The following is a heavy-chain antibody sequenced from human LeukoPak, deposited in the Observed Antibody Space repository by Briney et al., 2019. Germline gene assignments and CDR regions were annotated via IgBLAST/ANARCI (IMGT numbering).Heavy chain of an antibody. CDR1: GGSISSTSYY. D-gene: IGHD6-19*01. CDR2: IYYSGST. V-gene: IGHV4-39*02. CDR3: AGEIYSSGWYCDY. Sequence: SETLSLTCTVSGGSISSTSYYWGWIRQPPRKGLECIGNIYYSGSTYYNPSLKSRVTISVDMSKNQFSLKLSSVTAADTAVYYCAGEIYSSGWYCDYWGQGTLVTVSS. J-gene: IGHJ4*02.